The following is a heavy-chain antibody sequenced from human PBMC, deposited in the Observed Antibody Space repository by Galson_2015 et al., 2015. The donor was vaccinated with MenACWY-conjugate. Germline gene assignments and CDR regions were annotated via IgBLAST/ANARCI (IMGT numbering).Heavy chain of an antibody. J-gene: IGHJ4*02. CDR3: VKGWQQLGDI. CDR1: GFTFSYG. CDR2: ISGSGRIA. D-gene: IGHD6-13*01. V-gene: IGHV3-23*01. Sequence: ALRISCAVSGFTFSYGMSWVRQAPGKGLEWVSGISGSGRIAYYADYVKGRFIISRDTSKNTLYLQMSSLRAEDTAVYHCVKGWQQLGDIWGQGTLVTVSS.